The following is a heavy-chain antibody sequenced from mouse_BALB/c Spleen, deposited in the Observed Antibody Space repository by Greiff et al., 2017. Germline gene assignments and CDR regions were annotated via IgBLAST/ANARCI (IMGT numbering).Heavy chain of an antibody. J-gene: IGHJ4*01. D-gene: IGHD3-3*01. Sequence: EVKLVESGGGLVKPGGSLKLSCAASGFTFSDYYMYWVRQTPEKRLEWVATISDGGSYTYYPDSVKGRFTISRDNAKNNLYLQMSSLKSEDTAMYYCARDRDDYYAMDDWGQGTSVTVSS. CDR2: ISDGGSYT. V-gene: IGHV5-4*02. CDR3: ARDRDDYYAMDD. CDR1: GFTFSDYY.